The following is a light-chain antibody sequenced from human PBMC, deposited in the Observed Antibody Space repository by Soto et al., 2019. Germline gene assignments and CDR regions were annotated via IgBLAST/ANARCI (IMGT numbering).Light chain of an antibody. CDR3: LQTNSSPFT. CDR2: AAS. Sequence: DIQMTQSPSSLSASIGDRVTLTCRASQSRGKYLNWYQHKLGKAPKLRIFAASTLQLGVPSRFSGSGSGTEFTLSISSLQPEDFATYFCLQTNSSPFTFGGGTKVEIK. CDR1: QSRGKY. J-gene: IGKJ4*01. V-gene: IGKV1-39*01.